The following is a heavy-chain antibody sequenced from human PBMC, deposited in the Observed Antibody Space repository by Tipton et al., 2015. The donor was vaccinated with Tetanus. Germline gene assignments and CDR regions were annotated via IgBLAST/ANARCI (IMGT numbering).Heavy chain of an antibody. V-gene: IGHV4-59*01. CDR2: IYYSGNT. CDR1: GGSISFYY. CDR3: ARDLRRYQQNNWFDP. J-gene: IGHJ5*02. Sequence: LRLSCTVSGGSISFYYWSWIRQPPGKGLEWIGYIYYSGNTKYNPSLKSRVTMSVDTSKNQFSLNLTSVTPADTAVYYCARDLRRYQQNNWFDPWGQGTLVTVSS. D-gene: IGHD2-2*01.